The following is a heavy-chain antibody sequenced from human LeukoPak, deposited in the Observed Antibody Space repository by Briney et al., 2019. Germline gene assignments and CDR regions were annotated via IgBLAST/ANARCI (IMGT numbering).Heavy chain of an antibody. D-gene: IGHD6-19*01. J-gene: IGHJ4*02. CDR1: GGSISSSSYY. CDR2: IYYSGST. V-gene: IGHV4-39*07. Sequence: SETLSLTCTVSGGSISSSSYYWGWIRQPPGKGLEWIGSIYYSGSTNYNPSLKSRVTISVDTSKNQFSLKLSSVTAADTAVYYCARDLRQWQNHYFDYWGQGTLVTVSS. CDR3: ARDLRQWQNHYFDY.